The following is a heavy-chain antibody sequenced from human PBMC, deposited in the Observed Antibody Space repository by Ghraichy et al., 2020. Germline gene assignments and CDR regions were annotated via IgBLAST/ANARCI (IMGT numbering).Heavy chain of an antibody. CDR1: GGSFSGYY. CDR2: INHSGST. J-gene: IGHJ4*02. CDR3: ARGGRITIFGVVINPKADY. V-gene: IGHV4-34*01. D-gene: IGHD3-3*01. Sequence: ESLNISCAVYGGSFSGYYWSWIRQPPGKGLEWIGEINHSGSTNYNPSLKSRVTISVDTSKNQFSLKLSSVTAADTAVHYCARGGRITIFGVVINPKADYWGQGTLVTVSS.